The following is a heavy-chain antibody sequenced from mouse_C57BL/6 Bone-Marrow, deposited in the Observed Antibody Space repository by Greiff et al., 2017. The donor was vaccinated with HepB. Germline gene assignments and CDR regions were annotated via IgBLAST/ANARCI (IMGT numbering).Heavy chain of an antibody. D-gene: IGHD1-1*02. CDR3: ARYGGEGFAY. CDR2: INPSSGYT. Sequence: QVQLKQSGAELARPGASVKMSCKASGYTFTSYTMHWVKQRPGQGLEWIGYINPSSGYTKYNQKFKDKATLTADKSSSTAYMHLSSLTSEDSAVYYCARYGGEGFAYWGQGTLVTVSA. J-gene: IGHJ3*01. CDR1: GYTFTSYT. V-gene: IGHV1-4*01.